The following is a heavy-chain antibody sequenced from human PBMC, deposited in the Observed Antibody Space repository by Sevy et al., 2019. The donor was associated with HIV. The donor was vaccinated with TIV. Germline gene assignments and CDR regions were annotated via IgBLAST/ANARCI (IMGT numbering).Heavy chain of an antibody. V-gene: IGHV1-8*03. CDR3: ARAYSSSWYSYYDMDV. CDR1: GYTFTSYD. CDR2: MNPNSGNT. D-gene: IGHD6-13*01. J-gene: IGHJ6*03. Sequence: ASVKVSCKASGYTFTSYDINWVRQATGQGLEWMGWMNPNSGNTGYAQKFQGRVTITRNTSINTAYMELSSLISEDTAVYYCARAYSSSWYSYYDMDVWGKGTTVTVSS.